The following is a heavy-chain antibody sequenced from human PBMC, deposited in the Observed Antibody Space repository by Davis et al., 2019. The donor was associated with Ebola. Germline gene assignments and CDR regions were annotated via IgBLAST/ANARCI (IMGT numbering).Heavy chain of an antibody. CDR3: ARGYYDSTGNRYFDF. Sequence: GESLKISCAASGFICSNYAMNWVRQTPGKGLEWVSAISGSGGSTYSADSVKGRFTISRDNSKNTVYLQMNSLRAEDTAVYYCARGYYDSTGNRYFDFWGRGTLVTVSS. D-gene: IGHD3-22*01. CDR1: GFICSNYA. CDR2: ISGSGGST. J-gene: IGHJ2*01. V-gene: IGHV3-23*01.